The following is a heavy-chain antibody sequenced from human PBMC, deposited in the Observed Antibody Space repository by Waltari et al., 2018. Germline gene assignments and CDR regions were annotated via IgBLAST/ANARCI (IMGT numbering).Heavy chain of an antibody. D-gene: IGHD3-22*01. CDR2: IYSGGST. Sequence: EVQLVESGGGLVQPGGSLRLSCAASGFTVSSNYMSWVRRATGTGLEWVSVIYSGGSTYYADSVKGRFTISRDNSKNTLYLQMNSLRAEDTAVYYCARDPHYYDSSGYYYAFDIWGQGTMVTVSS. CDR3: ARDPHYYDSSGYYYAFDI. J-gene: IGHJ3*02. CDR1: GFTVSSNY. V-gene: IGHV3-66*01.